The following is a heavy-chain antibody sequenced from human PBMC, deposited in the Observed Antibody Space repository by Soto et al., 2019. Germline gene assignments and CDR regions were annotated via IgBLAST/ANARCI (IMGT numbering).Heavy chain of an antibody. V-gene: IGHV1-69*02. CDR3: ARVTVATVLWAGDAFDI. CDR2: IIPILGIA. Sequence: QVQLVQSGAEVKKPGSSMKVSCKASGGTFSSYTISWVRQAPGQGLEWMGRIIPILGIANYAQKFQGRVTITADKSTSTAYMELSSLRSEDTAVYYCARVTVATVLWAGDAFDIWGQGTMVTVSS. J-gene: IGHJ3*02. CDR1: GGTFSSYT. D-gene: IGHD5-12*01.